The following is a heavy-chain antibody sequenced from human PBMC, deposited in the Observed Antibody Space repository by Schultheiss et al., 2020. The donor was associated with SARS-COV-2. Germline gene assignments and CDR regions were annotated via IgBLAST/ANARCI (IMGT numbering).Heavy chain of an antibody. CDR1: GYTFTSYY. J-gene: IGHJ6*02. Sequence: ASVKVSCKASGYTFTSYYMHWVRQAPGQGLEWMGWINPNSGGTNYAQKFQGWVTMTRDTSISTAYMELSRLRSDDTAVYYCARDRSSSYDSSGYNHYYYGMDVWGQGTTVTVSS. D-gene: IGHD3-22*01. V-gene: IGHV1-2*04. CDR2: INPNSGGT. CDR3: ARDRSSSYDSSGYNHYYYGMDV.